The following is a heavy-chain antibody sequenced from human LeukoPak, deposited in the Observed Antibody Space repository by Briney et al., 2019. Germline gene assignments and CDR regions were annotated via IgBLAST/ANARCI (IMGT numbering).Heavy chain of an antibody. D-gene: IGHD3-16*02. Sequence: GSSVKVSCKASGGTFSSYAISWVRQAPGQGLEWMGGIIPIFGTANHAQKFQGRVTITADESTSTAYMELSSLRSEDTAVYYCARGDDYVWGSYRYSQSGAFDIWGQGTMVTVSS. CDR2: IIPIFGTA. CDR1: GGTFSSYA. CDR3: ARGDDYVWGSYRYSQSGAFDI. J-gene: IGHJ3*02. V-gene: IGHV1-69*01.